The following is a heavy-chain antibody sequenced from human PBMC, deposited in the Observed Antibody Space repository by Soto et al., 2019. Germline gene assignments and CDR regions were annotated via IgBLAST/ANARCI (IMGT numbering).Heavy chain of an antibody. Sequence: SVKVSCKASGGTFSSYAISWVRQAPGQGLEWMGGIIPIFGTANYAQKFQGRVTITADESTSTAYMELSSLRSEDTAVYYCAREAEYYDFWSGYYIPQYFDYWGQGTLVTVSS. J-gene: IGHJ4*02. CDR1: GGTFSSYA. V-gene: IGHV1-69*13. CDR3: AREAEYYDFWSGYYIPQYFDY. D-gene: IGHD3-3*01. CDR2: IIPIFGTA.